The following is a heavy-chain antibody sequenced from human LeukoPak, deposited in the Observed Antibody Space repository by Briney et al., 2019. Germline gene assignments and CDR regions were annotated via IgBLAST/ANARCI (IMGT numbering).Heavy chain of an antibody. CDR3: ARVRGYSGYEGRYYYYGMDV. D-gene: IGHD5-12*01. CDR2: IYSGGST. Sequence: GGSLRLSCAASGFTVSSNYMSWVRQAPGKGLEWVSVIYSGGSTYYADSVKGRFTISGDNSKNTLYLQMNSLRAEDTAVYYCARVRGYSGYEGRYYYYGMDVWGQGTTVTVSS. J-gene: IGHJ6*02. CDR1: GFTVSSNY. V-gene: IGHV3-53*01.